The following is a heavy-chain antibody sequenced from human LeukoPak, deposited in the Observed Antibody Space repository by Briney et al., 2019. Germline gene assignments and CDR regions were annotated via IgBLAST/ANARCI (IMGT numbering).Heavy chain of an antibody. CDR1: GITFSSYA. CDR2: VSGSGGYT. CDR3: AKDRPNYYDSSGHYYRRDGDY. V-gene: IGHV3-23*01. Sequence: GGSLRLSCAASGITFSSYAMSWVRQAPGKGLEWVSSVSGSGGYTYYAGSVKGRFTISRDNSKNTLYLQMNSLRAEDTAIYYCAKDRPNYYDSSGHYYRRDGDYWGQGTLVTVSS. D-gene: IGHD3-22*01. J-gene: IGHJ4*02.